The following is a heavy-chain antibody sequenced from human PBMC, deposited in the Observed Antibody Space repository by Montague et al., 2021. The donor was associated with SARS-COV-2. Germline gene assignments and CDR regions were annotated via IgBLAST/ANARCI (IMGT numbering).Heavy chain of an antibody. CDR2: IHYSGIT. V-gene: IGHV4-39*01. CDR3: ARHLAISGPAAVSDY. Sequence: SETLSLTCTVSGDSISSGYFYWGWIRQPPGKGLEWVGTIHYSGITYYNPSLKSRVTISVDTSRNQFSLKLSSVTAADTAIYYCARHLAISGPAAVSDYWGQGNLVTV. J-gene: IGHJ4*03. D-gene: IGHD2-2*01. CDR1: GDSISSGYFY.